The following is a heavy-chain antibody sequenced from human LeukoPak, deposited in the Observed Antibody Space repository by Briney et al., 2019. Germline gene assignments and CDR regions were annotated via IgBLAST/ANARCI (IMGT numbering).Heavy chain of an antibody. V-gene: IGHV3-15*01. J-gene: IGHJ4*02. Sequence: PGGSLRLSCAASGFTFNNAWMSWVRQAPGKGLEWVGRIKSKTDGGTTDYAAPVKGRFTISRDDSKNTLYLQMSSLRTEDTAVYYCAKHPFEHVWSGHDYWGRGTLVTVSS. CDR2: IKSKTDGGTT. D-gene: IGHD3-3*02. CDR3: AKHPFEHVWSGHDY. CDR1: GFTFNNAW.